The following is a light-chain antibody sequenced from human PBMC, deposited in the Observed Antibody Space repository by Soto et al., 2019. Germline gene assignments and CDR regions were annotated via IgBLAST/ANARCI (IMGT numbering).Light chain of an antibody. Sequence: EIVMTQSPATLSVSPGERATLSCRASQSVRSNLAWYQQKPGQAPRLLIYGASSRATGIPDRFSGSGSGTDFSLTISRLEPEDFAVYYCHQYRSSPQTFGQGTKVDI. CDR3: HQYRSSPQT. J-gene: IGKJ1*01. V-gene: IGKV3-20*01. CDR2: GAS. CDR1: QSVRSN.